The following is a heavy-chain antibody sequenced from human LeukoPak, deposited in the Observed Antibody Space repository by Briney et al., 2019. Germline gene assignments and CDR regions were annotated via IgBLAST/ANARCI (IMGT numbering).Heavy chain of an antibody. CDR2: IYYSGST. D-gene: IGHD2-15*01. CDR3: ARKKVYCSGGSCSDY. V-gene: IGHV4-39*07. J-gene: IGHJ4*02. Sequence: SETLSLTCTVSGGSISSYYWGWIRQPPGKGLEWIGSIYYSGSTYYNPSLKSRVTISVDTSKNQFSLKLSSVTAADTAVYYCARKKVYCSGGSCSDYWGQGTLVTVSS. CDR1: GGSISSYY.